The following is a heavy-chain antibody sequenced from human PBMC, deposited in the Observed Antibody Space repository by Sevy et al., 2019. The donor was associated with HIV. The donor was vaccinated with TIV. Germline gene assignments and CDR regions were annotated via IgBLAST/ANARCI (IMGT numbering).Heavy chain of an antibody. D-gene: IGHD3-22*01. CDR1: GFTFTSYE. CDR2: IISSAKSI. V-gene: IGHV3-48*03. J-gene: IGHJ4*02. Sequence: GGSLRLSCTASGFTFTSYEMNWVRQAPGKGLEWVSSIISSAKSIYYADSVKGRFTVSRDNAKNSLFLQMNSLRAEDTAIYYCARGPHYYYDSTSFFDYWGQGTLVTVSS. CDR3: ARGPHYYYDSTSFFDY.